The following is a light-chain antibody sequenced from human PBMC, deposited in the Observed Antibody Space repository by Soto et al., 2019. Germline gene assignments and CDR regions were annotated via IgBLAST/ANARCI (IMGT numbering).Light chain of an antibody. J-gene: IGLJ1*01. Sequence: QSVLTQPASVSGSPGQSITISCTGTSSDVGGYNYVSWYQQHPGKAPKLMIYDVSNRPSGVSNRFSGSKSGNTASLTISGLQAEDEADYYCSSYTSSCNVFGTGTKVTVL. CDR1: SSDVGGYNY. CDR3: SSYTSSCNV. CDR2: DVS. V-gene: IGLV2-14*01.